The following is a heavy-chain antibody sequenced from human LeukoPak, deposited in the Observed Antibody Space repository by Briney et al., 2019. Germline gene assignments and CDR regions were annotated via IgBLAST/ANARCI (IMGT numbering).Heavy chain of an antibody. CDR2: IFSGGST. J-gene: IGHJ4*02. Sequence: GGSLRLSCAASGFTVTARFLTWVRQAPGKGPEWVSVIFSGGSTYYGDSVRGRFTISRDNSKSTLYLQMNNLRAEDTAVYFCARGGMTYYFDYWGQGTLVTVSS. CDR3: ARGGMTYYFDY. V-gene: IGHV3-53*01. CDR1: GFTVTARF.